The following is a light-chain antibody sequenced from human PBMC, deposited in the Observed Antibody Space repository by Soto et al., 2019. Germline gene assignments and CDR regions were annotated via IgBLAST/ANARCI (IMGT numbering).Light chain of an antibody. Sequence: QSALTQPASVSGSPGQSITISCTGTISDVGGYDYVSWYQQHPGKAPKLMIYDVSNRPSGVSNRFSGSKSGNTASLTISGLQAGDEAEYYCSSYTTSSTYVFGTGTKVTVL. CDR1: ISDVGGYDY. CDR2: DVS. CDR3: SSYTTSSTYV. J-gene: IGLJ1*01. V-gene: IGLV2-14*01.